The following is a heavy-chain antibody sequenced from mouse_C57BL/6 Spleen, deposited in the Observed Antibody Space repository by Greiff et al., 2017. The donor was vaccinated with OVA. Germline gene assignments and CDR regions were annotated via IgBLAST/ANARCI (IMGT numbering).Heavy chain of an antibody. V-gene: IGHV1-42*01. D-gene: IGHD1-1*01. Sequence: VQLQQSGPELVKPGASVKISCKASGYSFTGYYMNWVKQSPEKSLEWIGEINPSTGGTTYNQKFKAKATLTVDKSSSTAYMQLKSLTSEDSAVYYGAREENYYGSSPYYAMDYWGQGTSVTVSS. CDR2: INPSTGGT. CDR1: GYSFTGYY. J-gene: IGHJ4*01. CDR3: AREENYYGSSPYYAMDY.